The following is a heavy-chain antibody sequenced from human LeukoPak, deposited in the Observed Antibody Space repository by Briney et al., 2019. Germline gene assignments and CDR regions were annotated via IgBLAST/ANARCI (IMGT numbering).Heavy chain of an antibody. Sequence: PGGSLRLSCAVSGFTVSRNFLSWVRQAPGKGLEWVSVIYSDGTTFYGGSVKGRFTISRDTSKSTLYLQMNTLRADDTAVYYCALSRGYSDYQLRFDYWGQGALVTVSS. J-gene: IGHJ4*02. D-gene: IGHD5-12*01. CDR3: ALSRGYSDYQLRFDY. V-gene: IGHV3-53*01. CDR1: GFTVSRNF. CDR2: IYSDGTT.